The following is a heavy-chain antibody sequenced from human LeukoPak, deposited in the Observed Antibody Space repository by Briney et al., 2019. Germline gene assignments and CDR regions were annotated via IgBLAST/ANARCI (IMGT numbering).Heavy chain of an antibody. CDR1: GFAFSNYA. CDR3: AKDFVRDDYGNWFDT. CDR2: ITGSGGGT. V-gene: IGHV3-23*01. J-gene: IGHJ5*02. D-gene: IGHD4-17*01. Sequence: GSLRLPSAASGFAFSNYAMSCVRQAPRRGLEWVSCITGSGGGTNYADSVKGRFTISRDNSKNTLYLQMNSLRAEDTAVYYCAKDFVRDDYGNWFDTWGEGALVTVSS.